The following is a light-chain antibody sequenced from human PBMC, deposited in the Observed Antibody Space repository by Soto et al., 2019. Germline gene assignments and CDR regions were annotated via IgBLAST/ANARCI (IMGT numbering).Light chain of an antibody. Sequence: QAVVTQPPSASGTPGQRVTISCSGSSSNIGSNYVYWYQQVPGTAPRLLMYRASQRPSGVPDRFSGSKSGTSASLAISGLRSEDDADYYCAAWDDTLNGLVFGGGTKVTVL. CDR1: SSNIGSNY. V-gene: IGLV1-47*01. J-gene: IGLJ2*01. CDR3: AAWDDTLNGLV. CDR2: RAS.